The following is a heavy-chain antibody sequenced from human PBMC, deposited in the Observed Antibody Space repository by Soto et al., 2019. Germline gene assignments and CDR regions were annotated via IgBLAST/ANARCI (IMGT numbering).Heavy chain of an antibody. CDR1: GYTFSGYG. CDR3: ARLVCSGDSCYSPVDY. J-gene: IGHJ4*02. V-gene: IGHV1-18*04. Sequence: QVQLVQSGVEVKKPGASVKVSCKASGYTFSGYGISWVRQAPGQGLEWMGWIYPYNGNTRYAQKIQGRVTMTTDTSTRTAYMELRSLTSDDTAVYYCARLVCSGDSCYSPVDYWGQGTQVTVSS. D-gene: IGHD2-15*01. CDR2: IYPYNGNT.